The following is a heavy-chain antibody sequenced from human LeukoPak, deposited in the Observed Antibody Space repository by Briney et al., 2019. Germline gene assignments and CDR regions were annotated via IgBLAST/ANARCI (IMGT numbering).Heavy chain of an antibody. D-gene: IGHD6-13*01. V-gene: IGHV5-51*01. J-gene: IGHJ4*02. CDR1: GYNFSSYG. CDR2: IDPGDSHA. Sequence: GESLKISCKGSGYNFSSYGIGWVRQMPGKGLEWMGLIDPGDSHAIYSPSFQGQVTISADKSISAAYLQWSSLKASDTAMYYCARHGVGAGLAAAYIWGQGTLLTVSS. CDR3: ARHGVGAGLAAAYI.